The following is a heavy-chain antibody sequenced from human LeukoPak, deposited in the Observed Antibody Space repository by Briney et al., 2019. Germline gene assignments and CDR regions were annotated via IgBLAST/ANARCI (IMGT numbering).Heavy chain of an antibody. Sequence: ASVKVSCKASRGTFSSYAISWVRQAPGQGLEWMGGIIPIFGTANYAQKFQGRVKITADESTSTAYMELSSLRSDDTAVYYCASTGGYYYYMDVWGKGTTVTVSS. V-gene: IGHV1-69*13. CDR2: IIPIFGTA. J-gene: IGHJ6*03. CDR1: RGTFSSYA. CDR3: ASTGGYYYYMDV. D-gene: IGHD2-8*02.